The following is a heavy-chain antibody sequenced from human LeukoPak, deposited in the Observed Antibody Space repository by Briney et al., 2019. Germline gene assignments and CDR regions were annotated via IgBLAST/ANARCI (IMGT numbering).Heavy chain of an antibody. V-gene: IGHV3-21*01. D-gene: IGHD2-2*01. Sequence: PGGSLRLSCAASGFTFSSYSMNWVRQAPGKGLEWVSSISSSSSYIYYADSVKGRFTISRDNAKNSLYLQMNSLRAEDTAVYNCASELVDCSSTSCYPQGHRDYWGQGTLVTVSS. CDR3: ASELVDCSSTSCYPQGHRDY. CDR2: ISSSSSYI. J-gene: IGHJ4*02. CDR1: GFTFSSYS.